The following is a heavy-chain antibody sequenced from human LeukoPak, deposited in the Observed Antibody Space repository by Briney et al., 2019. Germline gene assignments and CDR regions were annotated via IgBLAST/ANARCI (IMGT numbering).Heavy chain of an antibody. D-gene: IGHD3-3*01. CDR1: GFIFTNYF. V-gene: IGHV3-7*01. J-gene: IGHJ4*02. CDR2: IKHDGSEK. CDR3: ATDRGWRTSGYYLYYFEY. Sequence: GGSLRLSCAASGFIFTNYFMSWVRQAPGKGLEWVASIKHDGSEKYYVDSVRGRFTISRDNTMDSLYLQMSSLRAEDTAVYYCATDRGWRTSGYYLYYFEYWGQGTLVTYSS.